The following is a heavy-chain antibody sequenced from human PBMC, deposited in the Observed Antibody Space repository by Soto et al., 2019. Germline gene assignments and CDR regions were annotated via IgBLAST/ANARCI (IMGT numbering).Heavy chain of an antibody. D-gene: IGHD1-1*01. CDR1: GFTFSSYG. V-gene: IGHV3-30*18. J-gene: IGHJ4*02. Sequence: GGSMGLACAASGFTFSSYGMHWVRQAPGKGLEWVAVISYDGSNKYYADSVKGRFTISRDNSKNTLYLQMNSLRAEDTAVYYCAKDSAGTVEYWGQGTLVTVSS. CDR3: AKDSAGTVEY. CDR2: ISYDGSNK.